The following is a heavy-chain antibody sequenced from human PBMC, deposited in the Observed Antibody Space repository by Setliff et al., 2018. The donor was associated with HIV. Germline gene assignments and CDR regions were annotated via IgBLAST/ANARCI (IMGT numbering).Heavy chain of an antibody. CDR1: GFAFNAYT. CDR3: ARDPYWLEGYFDF. V-gene: IGHV3-21*01. J-gene: IGHJ4*02. D-gene: IGHD3-3*01. Sequence: GSLRLSCAASGFAFNAYTMVWVRQAPGKGLEWVSSISSSGAYIYYPGSVKGRFTTSRDNVKNTLYLQMTSLRGEDTAVYYCARDPYWLEGYFDFWGQGTLVTAPQ. CDR2: ISSSGAYI.